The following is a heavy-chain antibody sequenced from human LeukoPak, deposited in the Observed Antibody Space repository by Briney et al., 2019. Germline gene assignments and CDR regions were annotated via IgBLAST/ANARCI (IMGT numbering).Heavy chain of an antibody. CDR2: IYYSGST. Sequence: TLSLTCTVSGGSISSGGYYWSWIRQHPGKGLEWIGYIYYSGSTYYNPSLKSRVTISVDTSKNQFSLKLSSVTAADTAVYYCAVTTRELFDYWGQGTLVTVSS. D-gene: IGHD1-26*01. CDR1: GGSISSGGYY. V-gene: IGHV4-31*03. CDR3: AVTTRELFDY. J-gene: IGHJ4*02.